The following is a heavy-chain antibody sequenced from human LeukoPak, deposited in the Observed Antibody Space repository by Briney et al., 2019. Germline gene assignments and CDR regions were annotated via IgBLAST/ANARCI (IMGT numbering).Heavy chain of an antibody. V-gene: IGHV3-11*01. CDR1: GFTFSDYY. J-gene: IGHJ4*02. CDR2: ISNSDSVI. D-gene: IGHD1-26*01. Sequence: PGGSLRLSCAASGFTFSDYYMSWIRQAPGKGLEWLSYISNSDSVIYYADSVKGRFTISRDNAKNSLFLQMNSLRAEDTAVYYCVRDKELSTIALAYWGQGTLVTVSS. CDR3: VRDKELSTIALAY.